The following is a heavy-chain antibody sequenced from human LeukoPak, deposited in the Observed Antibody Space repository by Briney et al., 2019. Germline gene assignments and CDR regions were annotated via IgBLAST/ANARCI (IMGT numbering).Heavy chain of an antibody. J-gene: IGHJ5*02. CDR1: GFTFSAYE. Sequence: PGGSLRLSCAASGFTFSAYEMNWVRQAPGKGLEWVAYISSGQTIYYADSVKGRFTISRDNAKNSLYLQMNSLTAEDTAVYYCVGPPCLRGGYCSTKSWGQGTLVTVDS. V-gene: IGHV3-48*03. CDR2: ISSGQTI. CDR3: VGPPCLRGGYCSTKS. D-gene: IGHD2-2*01.